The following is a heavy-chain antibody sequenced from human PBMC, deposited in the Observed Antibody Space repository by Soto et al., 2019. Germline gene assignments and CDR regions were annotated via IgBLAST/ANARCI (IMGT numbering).Heavy chain of an antibody. D-gene: IGHD6-25*01. Sequence: ETLSLTCTVSGYSISSSHYYWGWIRQPPGKGLEWIGSIYYSGSTYYNPSLKSRVAIFVDTSSNQFSLKLSSLTAADTAVYYGARRIATAASWFDPWGQGTLVTVSS. CDR1: GYSISSSHYY. J-gene: IGHJ5*02. V-gene: IGHV4-39*01. CDR3: ARRIATAASWFDP. CDR2: IYYSGST.